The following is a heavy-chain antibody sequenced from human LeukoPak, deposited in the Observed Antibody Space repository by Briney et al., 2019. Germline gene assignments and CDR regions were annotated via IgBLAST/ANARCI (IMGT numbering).Heavy chain of an antibody. D-gene: IGHD6-13*01. Sequence: SETLSLTCNVSGGSLSTYWWSWIRQPPGKVLEWIGYVFDSGGTNYNPSLKSRVTISVDTSKKQFSLKLSSVTAADTAVYYCARGYSSSWNYFDYWGQGTLVTVSS. V-gene: IGHV4-59*01. CDR3: ARGYSSSWNYFDY. CDR2: VFDSGGT. CDR1: GGSLSTYW. J-gene: IGHJ4*02.